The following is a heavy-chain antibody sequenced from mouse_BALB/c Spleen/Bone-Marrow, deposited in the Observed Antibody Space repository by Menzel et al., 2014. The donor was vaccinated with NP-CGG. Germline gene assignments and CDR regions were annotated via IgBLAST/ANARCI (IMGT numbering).Heavy chain of an antibody. CDR1: GFSLTIYG. Sequence: VQLQQSGPGLVAPSQSLSIPCTVSGFSLTIYGVHWVRQPPGKGLEWLGVSWAGGSTSYNSALLSRLTISKDISKSQVFLKMNSLQTDDTAMYYCAREGYDHAVDYWGQGTSVTVSS. CDR2: SWAGGST. D-gene: IGHD2-14*01. CDR3: AREGYDHAVDY. V-gene: IGHV2-9*02. J-gene: IGHJ4*01.